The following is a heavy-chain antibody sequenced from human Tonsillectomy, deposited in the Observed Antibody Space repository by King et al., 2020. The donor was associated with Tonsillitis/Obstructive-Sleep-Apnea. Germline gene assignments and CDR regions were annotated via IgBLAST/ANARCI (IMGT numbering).Heavy chain of an antibody. J-gene: IGHJ3*01. D-gene: IGHD2-8*01. CDR2: VYYSGGT. V-gene: IGHV4-59*01. Sequence: QLQESGPVLVKPSETLSLTCTVSGGSINTYYWSWIRQPPGKGLEWIGYVYYSGGTKYNPSLKSRVNISVDTSKNQFSLKLNSVTAADTAVYYCAREGAVMNAFDVWGQGTMVTVS. CDR1: GGSINTYY. CDR3: AREGAVMNAFDV.